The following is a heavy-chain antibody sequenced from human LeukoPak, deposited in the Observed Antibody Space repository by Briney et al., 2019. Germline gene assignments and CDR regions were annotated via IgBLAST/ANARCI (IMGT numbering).Heavy chain of an antibody. V-gene: IGHV5-51*01. CDR2: IYPGDSDT. Sequence: GESLKISCKGSGYSFTGYWIGWVRPMPGKGLEWMGIIYPGDSDTRYSPSFQGQVTISADKSISTAYLQWSSLKASDTAMYYCARHDSSGWYRSWFDPWGQGTLVTVSS. D-gene: IGHD6-19*01. CDR3: ARHDSSGWYRSWFDP. J-gene: IGHJ5*02. CDR1: GYSFTGYW.